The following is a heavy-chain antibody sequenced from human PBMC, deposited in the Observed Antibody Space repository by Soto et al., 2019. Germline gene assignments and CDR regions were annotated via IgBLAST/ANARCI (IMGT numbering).Heavy chain of an antibody. V-gene: IGHV3-23*01. D-gene: IGHD2-21*02. CDR1: GFIFSSYT. CDR3: AKDPSGDRRWFDP. CDR2: ISGGGGTT. J-gene: IGHJ5*02. Sequence: GGSLRLSCAASGFIFSSYTMSWVRQAPGKGLEWVSTISGGGGTTFYADSVKGRFTISRDNSKNTLYLQMNSLRAEDTAVYYCAKDPSGDRRWFDPWGQGTLVTVSS.